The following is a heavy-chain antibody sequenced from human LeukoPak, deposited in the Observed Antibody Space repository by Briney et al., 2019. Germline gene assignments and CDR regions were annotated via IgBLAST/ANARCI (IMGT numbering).Heavy chain of an antibody. Sequence: GGSLRLSCAASGFSFDDYGLTWVRQAPGKGLEWVSGINWDGDSTDYADSVKGRFTISRDNAKNSLYLQMNSLRAEETALYYCARDLRELITGSFDSWGQGNLVTVSS. J-gene: IGHJ4*02. V-gene: IGHV3-20*04. CDR1: GFSFDDYG. CDR3: ARDLRELITGSFDS. CDR2: INWDGDST. D-gene: IGHD2-8*02.